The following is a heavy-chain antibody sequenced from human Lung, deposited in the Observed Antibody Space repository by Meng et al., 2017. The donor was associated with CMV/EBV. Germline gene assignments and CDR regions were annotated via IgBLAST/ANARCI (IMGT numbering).Heavy chain of an antibody. CDR2: ISSSSSYI. CDR3: ARQYSSAYYSDY. V-gene: IGHV3-21*01. CDR1: GFTFSSYS. D-gene: IGHD6-6*01. Sequence: ETLSLXXAASGFTFSSYSMNWVRQAPGKGLEWVSSISSSSSYIYYADSVKGRFTISRDNAKNSLYLQMNSLRAEDTAVYYCARQYSSAYYSDYWGQGTXVTVSS. J-gene: IGHJ4*02.